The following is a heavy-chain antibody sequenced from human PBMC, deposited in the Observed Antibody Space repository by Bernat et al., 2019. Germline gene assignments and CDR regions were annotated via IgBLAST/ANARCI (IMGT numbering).Heavy chain of an antibody. CDR1: GGSISSGRYN. CDR3: AREDGSGSFSEDFFDS. CDR2: IYYSGTT. J-gene: IGHJ4*02. D-gene: IGHD3-10*01. V-gene: IGHV4-39*02. Sequence: QLQLQESGPGPVKPSETLSLTCIVSGGSISSGRYNRGWICQPPGKGLEWIASIYYSGTTYYNPSLKRRVTIHVDTSKNRFSLKLSSVTAADTAVYYCAREDGSGSFSEDFFDSWGQGTLVTVSA.